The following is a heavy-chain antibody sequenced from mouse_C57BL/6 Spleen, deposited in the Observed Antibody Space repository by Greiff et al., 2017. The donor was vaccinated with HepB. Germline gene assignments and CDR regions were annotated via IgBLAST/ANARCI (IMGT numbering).Heavy chain of an antibody. CDR1: GYTFTSYG. CDR3: SRRYYYSSSYYAMDY. D-gene: IGHD1-1*01. J-gene: IGHJ4*01. CDR2: IYPSSGKT. V-gene: IGHV1-81*01. Sequence: QVQLQQSGAELARPGASVKLSCKSSGYTFTSYGISWVKQRTGQGLEWIGEIYPSSGKTYYNEKFKGKATLTADKSSSTAYMELRSLTAEDSAVYFWSRRYYYSSSYYAMDYWGQGTSVTVSS.